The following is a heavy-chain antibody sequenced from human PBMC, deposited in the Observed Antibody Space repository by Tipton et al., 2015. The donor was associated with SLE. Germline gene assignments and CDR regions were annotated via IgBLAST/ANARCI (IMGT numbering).Heavy chain of an antibody. D-gene: IGHD6-13*01. V-gene: IGHV1-18*01. CDR1: GFTFTSYG. Sequence: QLVQSGAEVKKPGASVKVSCTVSGFTFTSYGISWVRQAPGQGLEWMGWISAYNGNTDYAQKLQCRVTMTTDTSTSTAYMELRSLRSDDTAVYYWATYSSNWPDAFDMWGQGTMVTVSS. CDR3: ATYSSNWPDAFDM. CDR2: ISAYNGNT. J-gene: IGHJ3*02.